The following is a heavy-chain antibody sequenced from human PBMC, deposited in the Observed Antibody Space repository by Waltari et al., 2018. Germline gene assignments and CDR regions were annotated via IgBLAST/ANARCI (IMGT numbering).Heavy chain of an antibody. Sequence: QVQLVQSGAEVKKPGASVKVSCKASGYTFTSYDINWVRQATGQGLEWMGWIIPIFGTANYAQKFQGRVTITADESTSTAYMELSSLRSEDTAVYYCARELGELSETYFDIWGQGTMVTVSS. CDR2: IIPIFGTA. CDR1: GYTFTSYD. D-gene: IGHD3-16*02. CDR3: ARELGELSETYFDI. V-gene: IGHV1-69*01. J-gene: IGHJ3*02.